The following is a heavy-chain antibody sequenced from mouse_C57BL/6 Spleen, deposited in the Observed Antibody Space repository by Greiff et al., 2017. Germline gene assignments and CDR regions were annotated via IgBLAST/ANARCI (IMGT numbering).Heavy chain of an antibody. CDR2: ISSGSSTI. J-gene: IGHJ3*01. V-gene: IGHV5-17*01. D-gene: IGHD1-1*01. CDR1: GFTFSDYG. CDR3: ARPQIPDYYGSREGLAY. Sequence: EVQGVESGGGLVKPGGSLKLSCAASGFTFSDYGMHWVRQAPEKGLEWVAYISSGSSTIYYADTVKGRFTISRDNAKNTLFLQMTSLRSEDTAMYYCARPQIPDYYGSREGLAYWGQGTLVTVSA.